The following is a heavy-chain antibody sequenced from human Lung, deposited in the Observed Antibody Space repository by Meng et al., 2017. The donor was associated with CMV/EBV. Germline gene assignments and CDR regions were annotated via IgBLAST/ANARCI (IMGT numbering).Heavy chain of an antibody. CDR3: ARDAGGGSFDSGDLDY. CDR1: GGTFRTYV. Sequence: SXXVSXKASGGTFRTYVINCVRQAPGLGLEWRGGVIPTFGTDTYAHRFQRRLTITADEYSNTAYMELSSLRTEDTAVYYCARDAGGGSFDSGDLDYWAEGTLVTVSS. CDR2: VIPTFGTD. V-gene: IGHV1-69*13. J-gene: IGHJ4*02. D-gene: IGHD3-16*01.